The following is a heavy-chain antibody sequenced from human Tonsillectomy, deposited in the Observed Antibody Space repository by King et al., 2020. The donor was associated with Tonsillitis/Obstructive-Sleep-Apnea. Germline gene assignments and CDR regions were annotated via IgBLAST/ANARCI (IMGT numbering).Heavy chain of an antibody. Sequence: VQLVESGGGVVQPGRSLRLSCEASGFTFISYGMHWVRQAPGKGLEWVALISYDGTNKYYADSVKGRFTISRDNSKNTLYLQMNSLRTEDTAVYYCAKNSCGGNYYYAMDVWGQGTTVTVSS. V-gene: IGHV3-30*18. CDR3: AKNSCGGNYYYAMDV. J-gene: IGHJ6*02. D-gene: IGHD3-10*01. CDR2: ISYDGTNK. CDR1: GFTFISYG.